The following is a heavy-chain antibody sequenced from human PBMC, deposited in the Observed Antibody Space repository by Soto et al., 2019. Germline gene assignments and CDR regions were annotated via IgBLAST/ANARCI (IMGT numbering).Heavy chain of an antibody. D-gene: IGHD7-27*01. Sequence: EVQLVESGGGLVQPGGSLRLSCAASGFTFSNHWMHWVRQAPGKGLVWVARINSDGSSTSCADSVEGRFTISRDNAKNTLYLQMEGLRAEDTAVYYCARNNWGIDYWGQGTLVTVSS. CDR3: ARNNWGIDY. CDR2: INSDGSST. J-gene: IGHJ4*02. V-gene: IGHV3-74*01. CDR1: GFTFSNHW.